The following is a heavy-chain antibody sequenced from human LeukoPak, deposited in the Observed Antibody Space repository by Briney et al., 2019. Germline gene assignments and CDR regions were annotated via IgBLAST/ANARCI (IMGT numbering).Heavy chain of an antibody. CDR2: IIPIFGTA. CDR1: GGTFSSYA. J-gene: IGHJ4*02. V-gene: IGHV1-69*06. Sequence: GASVKVSCKASGGTFSSYAISWVRQAPGQGLEWMGGIIPIFGTANYAQKFQGRVTITADKSTSTAHMELSSLRSEDTAVYYCARIGSYGSTAHDYWGQGTLVTVSS. CDR3: ARIGSYGSTAHDY. D-gene: IGHD5-18*01.